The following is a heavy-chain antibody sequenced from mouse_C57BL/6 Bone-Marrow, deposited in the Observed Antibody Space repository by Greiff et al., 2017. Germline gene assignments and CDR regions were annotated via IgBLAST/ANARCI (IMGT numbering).Heavy chain of an antibody. D-gene: IGHD1-1*01. CDR3: ARDYGSSYWYFDV. V-gene: IGHV1-85*01. J-gene: IGHJ1*03. CDR2: IYPRDGST. CDR1: GYTFTSYD. Sequence: VKLVESGPELVKPGASVKLSCKASGYTFTSYDINWVKQRPGKGLEWIGWIYPRDGSTKYNEKFKGKATLTVATSSSTAYMELHSLTSEDSAVYFCARDYGSSYWYFDVWGTGTTVTVSS.